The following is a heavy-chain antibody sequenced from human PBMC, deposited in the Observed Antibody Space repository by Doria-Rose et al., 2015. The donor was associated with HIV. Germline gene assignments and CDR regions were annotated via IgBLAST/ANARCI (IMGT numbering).Heavy chain of an antibody. CDR2: IHTSETT. J-gene: IGHJ4*02. V-gene: IGHV4-4*09. CDR1: GSSINNYY. Sequence: SGPGLADPSETLSLPCTVSGSSINNYYWNWIRQPPGMGLEWIGCIHTSETTNYNPSLKSRVAISVDTSRSQFSQTLSYMTAADPDVYYCARSLRRASSHFDFWGQGFLVTVSS. CDR3: ARSLRRASSHFDF.